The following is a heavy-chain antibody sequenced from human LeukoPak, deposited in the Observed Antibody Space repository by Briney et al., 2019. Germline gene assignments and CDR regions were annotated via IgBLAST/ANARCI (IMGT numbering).Heavy chain of an antibody. Sequence: PSETLSLTCTVSGGSIGSSSYYWGWIRQPPGKGLEWIGSIDSSGFAYYNPSLESRVTISAHTSKNQFSLNLNSVTAADTAVYYCSRRGTSGYDYHYWGQGTLVTVSS. D-gene: IGHD5-12*01. CDR3: SRRGTSGYDYHY. J-gene: IGHJ4*02. CDR1: GGSIGSSSYY. CDR2: IDSSGFA. V-gene: IGHV4-39*07.